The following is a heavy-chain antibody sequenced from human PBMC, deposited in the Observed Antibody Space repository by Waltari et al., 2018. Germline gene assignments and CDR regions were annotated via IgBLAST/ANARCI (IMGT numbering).Heavy chain of an antibody. J-gene: IGHJ4*02. CDR3: AQRRDYFDY. V-gene: IGHV3-21*04. Sequence: EVQLVESGGGLVKPGGSLRLSCAASGFTFSSYSMNWVRQAPGKGLDCVSSISSSSSYIYYADSVKGRFTISRDNAKNSLYLQMNSLRAEDTAVYYCAQRRDYFDYWGQGTLVTVSS. CDR2: ISSSSSYI. CDR1: GFTFSSYS. D-gene: IGHD6-25*01.